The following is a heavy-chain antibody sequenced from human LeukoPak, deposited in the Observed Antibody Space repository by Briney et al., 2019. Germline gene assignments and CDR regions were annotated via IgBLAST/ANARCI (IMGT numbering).Heavy chain of an antibody. J-gene: IGHJ3*02. CDR2: ISSSSNYI. CDR3: ARDVGASAPDAFDI. Sequence: PGGSLRLSCAASGFTFSTYNMNWVRQAPGKGLEWVSSISSSSNYIYYADSVKGRFTISRDNAKNSLYLHMNSLRAEDTDVYYCARDVGASAPDAFDIWHQGTMVTVSS. V-gene: IGHV3-21*01. D-gene: IGHD1-26*01. CDR1: GFTFSTYN.